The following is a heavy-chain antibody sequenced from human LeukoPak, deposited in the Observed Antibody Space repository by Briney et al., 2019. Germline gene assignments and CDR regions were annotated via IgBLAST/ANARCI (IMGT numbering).Heavy chain of an antibody. V-gene: IGHV4-4*07. D-gene: IGHD2-15*01. Sequence: SETLSLTCTVSGGSVSSYYWSWIRQPAGKGLEWIGRIYTSGSTNYNPSLKSRVTMSVDTSKNQFSLKLSSVTAADTAVYYCARAPQGVAAANYFDYWAREPWSPSPQ. CDR2: IYTSGST. CDR3: ARAPQGVAAANYFDY. J-gene: IGHJ4*02. CDR1: GGSVSSYY.